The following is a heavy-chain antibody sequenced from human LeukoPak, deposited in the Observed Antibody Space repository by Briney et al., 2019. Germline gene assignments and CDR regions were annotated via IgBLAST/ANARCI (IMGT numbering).Heavy chain of an antibody. J-gene: IGHJ3*02. CDR2: VSGSATST. CDR1: GFTFTSYA. D-gene: IGHD1-26*01. Sequence: GRSLRLSCAASGFTFTSYAMSWVRQAPGKGLEWVSTVSGSATSTYYADSVKGRFTISRDNSKNTLYLQMNSLRAEDTAVYYCAKAVGALDYAFNIWGQGTMVTVSS. CDR3: AKAVGALDYAFNI. V-gene: IGHV3-23*01.